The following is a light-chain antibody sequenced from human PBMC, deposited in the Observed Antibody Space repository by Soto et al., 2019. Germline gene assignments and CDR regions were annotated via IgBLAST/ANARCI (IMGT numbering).Light chain of an antibody. CDR1: QTISSY. Sequence: DIQMTQSPSSLSASVGDRVTITCRASQTISSYLNWYQQKPGKAPKLLIYAASSLQSGVPSRFSGSGSGTDFTLTISRLQPEDFATYYWQQSHSIPYTFGQGTKLEIK. CDR2: AAS. V-gene: IGKV1-39*01. CDR3: QQSHSIPYT. J-gene: IGKJ2*01.